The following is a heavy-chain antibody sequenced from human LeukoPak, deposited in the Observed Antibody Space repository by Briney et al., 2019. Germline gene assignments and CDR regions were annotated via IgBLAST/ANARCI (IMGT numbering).Heavy chain of an antibody. J-gene: IGHJ6*02. CDR2: ISYDGSNK. V-gene: IGHV3-30*18. CDR3: AKAEPGYSSGWYGYYGMDV. D-gene: IGHD6-19*01. CDR1: GFTFSSYG. Sequence: PGGSLRLSCAASGFTFSSYGMHWVRQAPGKGLEWVAGISYDGSNKYYADSVKGRFTISRDNSKNTLYLQMNSLRAEDTAVYYCAKAEPGYSSGWYGYYGMDVWGQGTTVTVSS.